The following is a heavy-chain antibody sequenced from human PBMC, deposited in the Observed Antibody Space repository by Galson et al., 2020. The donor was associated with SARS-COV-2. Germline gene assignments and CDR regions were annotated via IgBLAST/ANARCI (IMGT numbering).Heavy chain of an antibody. J-gene: IGHJ4*02. D-gene: IGHD3-10*01. V-gene: IGHV3-23*01. CDR1: ALTFKNHG. Sequence: GGSLRLSCVVSALTFKNHGMSWVRQAPGKGLEWVSAIGDSGENTYYADSVKGRFTISRDNSKNTLYLQMNSLRVEDTAVYYCAKDFWWFEEGWGQGTLVTVSS. CDR3: AKDFWWFEEG. CDR2: IGDSGENT.